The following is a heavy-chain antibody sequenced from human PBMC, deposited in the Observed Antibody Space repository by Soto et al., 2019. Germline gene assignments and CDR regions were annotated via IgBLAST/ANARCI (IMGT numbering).Heavy chain of an antibody. V-gene: IGHV3-33*01. Sequence: GESLKISCAASGFTFSSYGMHWVRQAPGKGLEWVAVIWYDGSNKYYADSVKGRFTISRDNSKNTLYLQMNSLRAEDTAVYYCARIHCSGGSCSWYGMDVWGQGTTVTVSS. J-gene: IGHJ6*02. D-gene: IGHD2-15*01. CDR3: ARIHCSGGSCSWYGMDV. CDR2: IWYDGSNK. CDR1: GFTFSSYG.